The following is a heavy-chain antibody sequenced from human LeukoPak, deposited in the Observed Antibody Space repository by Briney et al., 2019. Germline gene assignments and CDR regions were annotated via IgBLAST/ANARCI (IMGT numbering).Heavy chain of an antibody. V-gene: IGHV3-23*01. CDR3: AKEYSGYDFDD. D-gene: IGHD5-12*01. CDR1: GFTFGSQA. Sequence: PGGAPNLSCETSGFTFGSQAMYWVRQASGKGQEWVGGNFSSGGSPDYAVSVMRRFTISRDDSKDALYLQMKSRRAEDTAVYYCAKEYSGYDFDDWGQGTLVTVSS. J-gene: IGHJ4*02. CDR2: NFSSGGSP.